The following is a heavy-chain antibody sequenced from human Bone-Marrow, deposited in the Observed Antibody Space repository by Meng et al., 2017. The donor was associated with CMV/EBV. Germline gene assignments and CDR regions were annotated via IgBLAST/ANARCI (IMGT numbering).Heavy chain of an antibody. V-gene: IGHV1-69*17. CDR1: GGTFSISSPA. Sequence: QVQVVQSGPEVKKPGYSVKVSCRVSGGTFSISSPAISWVRQARGQGLEWMGGIIPLFDVTKYSEKFQGRVSITADKSTLTVYMEVSSLRSDDTAVYYCARHSGYHTSSSAEYWGQGTLVTVSS. CDR3: ARHSGYHTSSSAEY. D-gene: IGHD6-6*01. J-gene: IGHJ4*02. CDR2: IIPLFDVT.